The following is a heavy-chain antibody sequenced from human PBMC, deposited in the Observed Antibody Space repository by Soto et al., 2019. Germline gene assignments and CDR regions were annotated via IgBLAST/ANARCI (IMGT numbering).Heavy chain of an antibody. J-gene: IGHJ4*02. V-gene: IGHV4-34*01. D-gene: IGHD4-17*01. CDR2: INRSGST. CDR3: ARGGLTTVPPLT. Sequence: QMQLQQWGAGLLKPSETLSLTCAVYGGSFSGYYYYWIRQPPGKGLEWIGEINRSGSTNYNPSLKSRVTISVDTSKNQFSLTLSSVTAADTAIYYCARGGLTTVPPLTWGQGTLVTASS. CDR1: GGSFSGYY.